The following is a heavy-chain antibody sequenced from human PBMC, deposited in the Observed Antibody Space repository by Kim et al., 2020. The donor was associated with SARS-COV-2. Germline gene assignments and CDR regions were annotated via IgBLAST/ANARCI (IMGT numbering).Heavy chain of an antibody. CDR3: ARARVGYCSGGGCYRLFDY. CDR1: GGSVNSGDYY. D-gene: IGHD2-15*01. J-gene: IGHJ4*02. V-gene: IGHV4-61*08. Sequence: SETLSLTCAVSGGSVNSGDYYWSYIRQPPGKGLEWIGYIYYNGRANYNPSLRSRVTMSVDTSKNQFSLKLNSVTAADTSVYYCARARVGYCSGGGCYRLFDYWGQGTLVTVSS. CDR2: IYYNGRA.